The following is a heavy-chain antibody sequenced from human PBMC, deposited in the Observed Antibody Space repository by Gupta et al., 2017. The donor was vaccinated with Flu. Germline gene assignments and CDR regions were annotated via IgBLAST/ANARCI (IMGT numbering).Heavy chain of an antibody. CDR3: AKEQGWELSNWLLDY. J-gene: IGHJ4*02. CDR1: GFTFSSYG. V-gene: IGHV3-30*18. Sequence: QLQLVGSGGGVVQPWRSLVLSCAASGFTFSSYGMLWVRQAPGKGLEWVAVISYDGSNKYYADSVKGRFTISRDNSKNTLYLQMNSLRAEDTAVYYCAKEQGWELSNWLLDYWGQGTLVTVSS. CDR2: ISYDGSNK. D-gene: IGHD1-26*01.